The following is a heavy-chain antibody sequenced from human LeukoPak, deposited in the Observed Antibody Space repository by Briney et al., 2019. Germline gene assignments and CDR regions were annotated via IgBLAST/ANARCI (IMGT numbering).Heavy chain of an antibody. Sequence: GGSLRLSCAASGFTFSNYWMSWVRQAPGKGLEWVANIKRDGSEKYYVDSVKGRFTISRDNAKNSLYLQMNSLRAEDTAVYYCARHYYYDFDYWGQGTLVTVSS. CDR1: GFTFSNYW. CDR3: ARHYYYDFDY. J-gene: IGHJ4*02. V-gene: IGHV3-7*04. CDR2: IKRDGSEK. D-gene: IGHD3-16*01.